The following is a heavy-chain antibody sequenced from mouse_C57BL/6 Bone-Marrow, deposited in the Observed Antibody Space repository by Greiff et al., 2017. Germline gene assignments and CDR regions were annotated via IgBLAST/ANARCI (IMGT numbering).Heavy chain of an antibody. CDR3: ARHEGDYYGSSSWYFDV. CDR1: GYTFTEYT. V-gene: IGHV1-62-2*01. CDR2: FYPGSGSI. Sequence: QVQLQQSGAELVKPGASVKLSCKASGYTFTEYTIHWVKQRSGQGLEWIGWFYPGSGSIKYNEKFKDKATLTADKSSSTVYMELSRLTSEDSAVYFCARHEGDYYGSSSWYFDVWGTGTTVTVSS. J-gene: IGHJ1*03. D-gene: IGHD1-1*01.